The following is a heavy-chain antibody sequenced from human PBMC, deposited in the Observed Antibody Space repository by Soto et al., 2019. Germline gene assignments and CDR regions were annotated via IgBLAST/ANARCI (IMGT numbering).Heavy chain of an antibody. Sequence: GGSLRLSCVASGFIFSTQSMNWVRQAPGKGLEWVSYISSGSSTIYYADSVRGRFTISRDNAKNSLYLQMNSLRDEDTAVYYCARGYCSGSSCYSASNYWGQGTQVTVSS. CDR1: GFIFSTQS. J-gene: IGHJ4*02. D-gene: IGHD2-15*01. CDR2: ISSGSSTI. CDR3: ARGYCSGSSCYSASNY. V-gene: IGHV3-48*02.